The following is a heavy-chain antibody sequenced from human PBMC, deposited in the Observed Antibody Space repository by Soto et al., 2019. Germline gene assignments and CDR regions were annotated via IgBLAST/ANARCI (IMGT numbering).Heavy chain of an antibody. J-gene: IGHJ6*02. Sequence: PGGSLRLSCAASGFTFSSYAMHWVRQAPGKGLEWVAVISYDGSNKYYADSVKGRFTISRDNSKNTLYLQMNSLRAEDTAVYYCARDSLTYYDFWSGPPRPWYYYGMDVWGQGTTVTVSS. V-gene: IGHV3-30-3*01. CDR1: GFTFSSYA. D-gene: IGHD3-3*01. CDR3: ARDSLTYYDFWSGPPRPWYYYGMDV. CDR2: ISYDGSNK.